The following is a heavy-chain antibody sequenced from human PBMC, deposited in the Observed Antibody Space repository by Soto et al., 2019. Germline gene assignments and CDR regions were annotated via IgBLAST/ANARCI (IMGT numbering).Heavy chain of an antibody. D-gene: IGHD2-2*01. V-gene: IGHV3-9*01. Sequence: GGSLRLSCAASGFTFDDYAMHWVRQAPGKGLEWVSGISWNSGSIGYADSVKGRFTISRDNAKNSLYLQMNSLRAEDPALYYCAKDLLVVPAATHYYYYGMDVWGQGTTVTVSS. J-gene: IGHJ6*02. CDR1: GFTFDDYA. CDR3: AKDLLVVPAATHYYYYGMDV. CDR2: ISWNSGSI.